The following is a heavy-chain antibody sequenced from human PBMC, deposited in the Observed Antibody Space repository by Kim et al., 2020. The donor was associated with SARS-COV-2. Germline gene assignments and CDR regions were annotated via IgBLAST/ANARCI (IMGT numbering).Heavy chain of an antibody. J-gene: IGHJ4*02. D-gene: IGHD3-10*01. Sequence: GGSLRLSCAASGFTFSSYSMNWVRQAPGKGLEWVSSISSSSSYIYYADSVKGRFTISRDNAKNSLYLQMNSLRAEDTAVYYCARDEHDGYYGSLLTGFPETSDYWGQGTLVTVSS. CDR1: GFTFSSYS. CDR3: ARDEHDGYYGSLLTGFPETSDY. CDR2: ISSSSSYI. V-gene: IGHV3-21*01.